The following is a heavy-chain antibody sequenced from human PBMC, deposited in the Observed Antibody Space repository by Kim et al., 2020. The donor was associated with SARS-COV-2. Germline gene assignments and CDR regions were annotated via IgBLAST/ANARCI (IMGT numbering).Heavy chain of an antibody. CDR1: GGSISSSSYY. D-gene: IGHD3-22*01. CDR3: ARYLPYYYDSSGYYYPGAFDI. J-gene: IGHJ3*02. CDR2: IYYSGST. Sequence: SETLSLTCTVSGGSISSSSYYWGWIRQPPGKGLEWIGSIYYSGSTYYNPSLKSRVTISVDTSKNQFSLKLSSVTAADTAVYYCARYLPYYYDSSGYYYPGAFDIWGQGTMVTVSS. V-gene: IGHV4-39*01.